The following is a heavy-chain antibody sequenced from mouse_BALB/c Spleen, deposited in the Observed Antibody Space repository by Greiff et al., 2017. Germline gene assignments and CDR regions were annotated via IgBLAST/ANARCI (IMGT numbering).Heavy chain of an antibody. CDR3: ARLKLGPY. CDR2: ISSGGSYT. D-gene: IGHD4-1*01. Sequence: EVQRVESGGGLVKPGGSLKLSCAASGFTFSSYAMSWVRQTPEKRLEWVATISSGGSYTYYPDSVKGRFTISRDNAKNTLYLQMSSLRSEDTAMYYCARLKLGPYWGQGTLVTVSA. J-gene: IGHJ3*01. CDR1: GFTFSSYA. V-gene: IGHV5-9-3*01.